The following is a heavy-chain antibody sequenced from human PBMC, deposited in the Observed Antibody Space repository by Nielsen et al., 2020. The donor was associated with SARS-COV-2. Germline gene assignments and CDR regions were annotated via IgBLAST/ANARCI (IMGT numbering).Heavy chain of an antibody. D-gene: IGHD2-21*01. V-gene: IGHV3-74*01. CDR2: ISSDGATT. CDR3: ARIPDH. J-gene: IGHJ5*02. Sequence: GGSLRLSCVASRVAFKSYWMSWVRQAPGKGLVWVGHISSDGATTNYADSVKGRFTISRDNGKNTVYLQMNSLTAEDSAVYYCARIPDHWGQGTLVTVSS. CDR1: RVAFKSYW.